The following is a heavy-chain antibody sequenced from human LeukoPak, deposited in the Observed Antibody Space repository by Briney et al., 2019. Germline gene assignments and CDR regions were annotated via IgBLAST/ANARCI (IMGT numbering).Heavy chain of an antibody. D-gene: IGHD6-13*01. V-gene: IGHV3-11*06. CDR1: GFTFSDYY. CDR2: ISSSGSYI. J-gene: IGHJ6*02. CDR3: ARVRIAAAGPIYYYYGMDV. Sequence: GGSLRLSCAASGFTFSDYYMTWIRQAPGKGLEWVSYISSSGSYINYADSVKGRFTISRDNAKNSLYLQMNSLRAEDTAVYYCARVRIAAAGPIYYYYGMDVWGQGTTVTVSS.